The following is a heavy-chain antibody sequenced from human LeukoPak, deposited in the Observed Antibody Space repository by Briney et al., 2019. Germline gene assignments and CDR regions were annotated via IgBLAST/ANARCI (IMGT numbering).Heavy chain of an antibody. CDR3: AKDIGATYTVAGNAFDI. V-gene: IGHV3-43*01. CDR2: ISWDGGST. CDR1: GFTFDDYT. J-gene: IGHJ3*02. D-gene: IGHD6-19*01. Sequence: PGGSLRLSCAASGFTFDDYTMHWVRQAPGKGLEWVSLISWDGGSTYYADSVKGRFTISRDNSKNSLYLQMNSLRTEDTALYYCAKDIGATYTVAGNAFDIWGQGTMVTVSS.